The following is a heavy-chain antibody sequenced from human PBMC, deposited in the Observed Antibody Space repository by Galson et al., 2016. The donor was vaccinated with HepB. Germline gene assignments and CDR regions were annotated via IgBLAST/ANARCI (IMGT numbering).Heavy chain of an antibody. V-gene: IGHV3-33*01. J-gene: IGHJ6*02. CDR1: GFTFSSYG. D-gene: IGHD2-15*01. CDR3: ARLVSKEVVIARYGMDV. Sequence: SLRLSCAASGFTFSSYGMHWVRQAPGKGLEWVAVIWYDASNKYYADSVKGRFTISRDNAKNSLYLQMNSLRAEDTAVYYCARLVSKEVVIARYGMDVWGQGTTVTVSS. CDR2: IWYDASNK.